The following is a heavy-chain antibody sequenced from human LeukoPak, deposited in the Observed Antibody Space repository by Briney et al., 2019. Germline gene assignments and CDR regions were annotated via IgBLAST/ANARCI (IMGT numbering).Heavy chain of an antibody. CDR3: ARHSSGWYFFALDI. V-gene: IGHV1-18*01. D-gene: IGHD6-19*01. CDR1: GYTFTSHG. CDR2: ISAYNGNT. Sequence: ASVKVSCKASGYTFTSHGISWVRQAPGQGLEWMGWISAYNGNTNYAQKLQGRVTMTTDTSTDTAYMELKSLRSDDTAVYYCARHSSGWYFFALDIWGQGTMVTVSS. J-gene: IGHJ3*02.